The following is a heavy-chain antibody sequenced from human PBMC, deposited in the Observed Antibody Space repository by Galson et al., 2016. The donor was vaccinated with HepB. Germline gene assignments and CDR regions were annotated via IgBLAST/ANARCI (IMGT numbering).Heavy chain of an antibody. J-gene: IGHJ6*02. CDR3: ARVPWELEELEYYYGMDV. CDR2: INYSGRT. CDR1: GGSISSGGYY. V-gene: IGHV4-31*03. D-gene: IGHD1-1*01. Sequence: TLSLTCTVSGGSISSGGYYWSWIRQHPGKGLEWIGYINYSGRTYYIPTLKSRVTISVDTSKNQFSMKLSSVTAADTAVYYCARVPWELEELEYYYGMDVWGQGTTVTVSS.